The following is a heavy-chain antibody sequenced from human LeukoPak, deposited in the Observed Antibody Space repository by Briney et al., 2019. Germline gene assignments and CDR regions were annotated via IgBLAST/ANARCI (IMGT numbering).Heavy chain of an antibody. Sequence: SETLSLTCTVSGGSISSYYWNWIRQPPGKGLEWIGYIYYSASTNYNPSLKSRVTISVDTSKNQFSLKLSSVTAADTAVYYCAGRLWRRDGYNLSAFDIWGQGTMVTVSS. CDR1: GGSISSYY. D-gene: IGHD5-24*01. J-gene: IGHJ3*02. CDR3: AGRLWRRDGYNLSAFDI. V-gene: IGHV4-59*01. CDR2: IYYSAST.